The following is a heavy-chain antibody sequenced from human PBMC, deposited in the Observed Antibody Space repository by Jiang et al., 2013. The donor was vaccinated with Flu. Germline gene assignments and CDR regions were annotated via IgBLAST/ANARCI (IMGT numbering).Heavy chain of an antibody. D-gene: IGHD3-22*01. J-gene: IGHJ4*02. CDR3: AKDFTYFYDSSGYYYFDY. Sequence: PGKGRGVGRQLSAVVMKHIYADSVKGRFTISRDNSKNTLYLQLNSLRAEDTAIYYCAKDFTYFYDSSGYYYFDYWGQGTLVAVSS. V-gene: IGHV3-23*01. CDR2: SAVVMKH.